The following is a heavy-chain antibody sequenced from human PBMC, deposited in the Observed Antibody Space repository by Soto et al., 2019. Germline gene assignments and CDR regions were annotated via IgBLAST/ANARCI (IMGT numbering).Heavy chain of an antibody. CDR1: GCTFSSYA. CDR3: ARDPGYDSSGYYEGPWFDP. D-gene: IGHD3-22*01. V-gene: IGHV1-69*06. Sequence: VKVSCKASGCTFSSYAISWVRQAPGQGLEWMGGIIPIFGTANYAQKFQGRVTITADKSTGTAYMELSSLRSEDTAVYYCARDPGYDSSGYYEGPWFDPWGQGTLVTVSS. CDR2: IIPIFGTA. J-gene: IGHJ5*02.